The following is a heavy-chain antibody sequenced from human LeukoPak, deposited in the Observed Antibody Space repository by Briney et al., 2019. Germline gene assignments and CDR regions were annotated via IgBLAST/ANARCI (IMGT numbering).Heavy chain of an antibody. CDR2: ISYDGSDK. CDR1: GFTFSSYG. J-gene: IGHJ4*02. Sequence: PGRSLRLSCAASGFTFSSYGMHWVRQAPGKGLEWVALISYDGSDKEYADSVKGRFTISRDNSKNTLYLQMNSLRAEDTAVYYCAKIYGSGSLWYYFDYWGQGTLVTVSS. CDR3: AKIYGSGSLWYYFDY. V-gene: IGHV3-30*18. D-gene: IGHD3-10*01.